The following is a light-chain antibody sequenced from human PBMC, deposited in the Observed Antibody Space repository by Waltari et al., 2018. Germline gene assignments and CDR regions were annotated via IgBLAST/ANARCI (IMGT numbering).Light chain of an antibody. J-gene: IGKJ3*01. CDR1: QGVGRH. Sequence: EIVLTQSPATLSLSPGDRATLSCRASQGVGRHLAWYQQKPGQTPRLLIYDASSRATGILARFSGSGSGTDFTLTINSLEPEDFAVYYCQHRSNWPPFTFGPGTKVDIK. CDR3: QHRSNWPPFT. CDR2: DAS. V-gene: IGKV3-11*01.